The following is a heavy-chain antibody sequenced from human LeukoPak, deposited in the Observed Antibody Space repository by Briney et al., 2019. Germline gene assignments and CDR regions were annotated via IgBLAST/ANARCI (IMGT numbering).Heavy chain of an antibody. CDR1: GFTFSSYS. V-gene: IGHV3-48*01. CDR2: ISSSSSTI. CDR3: ARALRYLDWLSTSPEFNWFTP. D-gene: IGHD3-9*01. J-gene: IGHJ5*02. Sequence: AGYLRLSCAASGFTFSSYSMNWVRQAPGKGLEWVLYISSSSSTIYYADSVKGRFTISRDNAKNSLYLQMNSLRAEDTADDYSARALRYLDWLSTSPEFNWFTPAGQGTPLTVSS.